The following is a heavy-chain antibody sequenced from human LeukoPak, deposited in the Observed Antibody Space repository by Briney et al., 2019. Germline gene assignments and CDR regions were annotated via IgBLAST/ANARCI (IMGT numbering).Heavy chain of an antibody. Sequence: SVKVSCKASGGTFSSYAISWVRQAPGQGLEWLGRIIPIFGTANYAQKFQGRDTITTDESTSTAYMELSSLRSEDTAVYYCARLHVEQQLVPTESDYWGQGTLVTVSS. CDR1: GGTFSSYA. CDR3: ARLHVEQQLVPTESDY. J-gene: IGHJ4*02. V-gene: IGHV1-69*05. CDR2: IIPIFGTA. D-gene: IGHD6-13*01.